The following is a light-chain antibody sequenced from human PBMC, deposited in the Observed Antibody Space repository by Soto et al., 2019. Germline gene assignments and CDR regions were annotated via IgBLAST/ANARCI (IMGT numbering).Light chain of an antibody. CDR2: GAS. CDR1: QSVASSY. Sequence: EIVLTQSPGTLSLSPGERATLSCRASQSVASSYLAWYQPKPGQAPSLLISGASARATGVPDRFSGSGSGTDFTLTISRLEPEDFAVYYCQQYGSSPPWTFGQGTKV. V-gene: IGKV3-20*01. J-gene: IGKJ1*01. CDR3: QQYGSSPPWT.